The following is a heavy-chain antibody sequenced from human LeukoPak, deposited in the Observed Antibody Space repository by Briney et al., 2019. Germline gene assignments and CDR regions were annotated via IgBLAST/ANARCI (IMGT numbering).Heavy chain of an antibody. D-gene: IGHD6-13*01. Sequence: PSETLSLTCTVSGGSISSSSYYWGWIRQPPGKGLEWIGSIYYSGSTYYNPSLKSRVTISVDTSKNQFSLKLSSVTAADTAVYYCARLLGYSSSWYSNWFDPWGQGTLVTVSP. CDR2: IYYSGST. CDR1: GGSISSSSYY. V-gene: IGHV4-39*01. J-gene: IGHJ5*02. CDR3: ARLLGYSSSWYSNWFDP.